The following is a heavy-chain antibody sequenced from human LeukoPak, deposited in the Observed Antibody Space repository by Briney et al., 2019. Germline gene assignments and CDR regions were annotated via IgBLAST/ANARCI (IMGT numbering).Heavy chain of an antibody. Sequence: GGSLRLSCAASGLTVSTNHMSWVRQAPGKGLEWVSSISGESSYIYYADSLKGRFTISRDNAKNSLYLQMDSLTVEDTAVYYCAREVGPGGWYFDLWGRGTLVTVSS. CDR1: GLTVSTNH. J-gene: IGHJ2*01. V-gene: IGHV3-21*01. CDR2: ISGESSYI. CDR3: AREVGPGGWYFDL.